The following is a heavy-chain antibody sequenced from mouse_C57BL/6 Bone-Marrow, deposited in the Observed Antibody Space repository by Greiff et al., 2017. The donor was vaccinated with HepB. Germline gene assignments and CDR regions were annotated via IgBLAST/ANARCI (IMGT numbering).Heavy chain of an antibody. CDR3: TRERGSNYPAD. V-gene: IGHV1-15*01. Sequence: QVQLQQSGAELVRPGASVTLSCKASGYTFTDYEMHWVKQTPVHGLEWIGAIDPETGGTAYKQKFKGKAILTADKSSSTAYMELRSLTAEDSAVYDCTRERGSNYPADGGQGTLVSVSA. D-gene: IGHD1-1*01. CDR2: IDPETGGT. CDR1: GYTFTDYE. J-gene: IGHJ3*01.